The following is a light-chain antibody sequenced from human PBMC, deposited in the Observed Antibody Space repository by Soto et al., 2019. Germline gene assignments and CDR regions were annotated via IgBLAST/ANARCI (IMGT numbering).Light chain of an antibody. CDR2: GAS. J-gene: IGKJ1*01. CDR1: QSVSSSY. V-gene: IGKV3-20*01. CDR3: QQYGSSPRT. Sequence: IVLTQSPGALALLPCRTGTRFCSASQSVSSSYLAWYQQKPGQAPRLLIYGASSRATGIPDRFSGSGSGTDFTLTISRLEPEDFAVYYCQQYGSSPRTFGQGTKLDIK.